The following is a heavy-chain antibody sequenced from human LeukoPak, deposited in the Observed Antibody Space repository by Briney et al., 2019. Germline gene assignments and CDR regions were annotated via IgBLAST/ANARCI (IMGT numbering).Heavy chain of an antibody. J-gene: IGHJ6*02. Sequence: ASVKVSCKASGYNFISFYMHWVRQAPGQGLEWMGIINPSGGSTSYAQKFQDRVTMTRDTSTSTVYMELSSLKSEDTAVYYCAREDVVLVDAVRYYYYGMDVWGQGTTVTVSS. CDR3: AREDVVLVDAVRYYYYGMDV. V-gene: IGHV1-46*01. CDR2: INPSGGST. D-gene: IGHD2-8*01. CDR1: GYNFISFY.